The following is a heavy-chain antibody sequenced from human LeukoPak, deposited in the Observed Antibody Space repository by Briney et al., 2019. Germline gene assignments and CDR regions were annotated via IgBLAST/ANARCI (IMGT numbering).Heavy chain of an antibody. J-gene: IGHJ4*02. D-gene: IGHD6-19*01. CDR2: INPNTAGT. V-gene: IGHV1-2*02. CDR1: GYTFTSYD. Sequence: ASVKVSCKASGYTFTSYDINWVRQAPGQGLEWMGWINPNTAGTNNAQKFQGRVTMTRDTSISTAYMELNRLTSDDTAVYYCARTHSSGWYWGCFDYWGQGTLVTVSS. CDR3: ARTHSSGWYWGCFDY.